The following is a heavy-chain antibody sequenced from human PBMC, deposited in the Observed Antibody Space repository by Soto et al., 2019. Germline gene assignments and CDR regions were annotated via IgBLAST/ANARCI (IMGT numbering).Heavy chain of an antibody. D-gene: IGHD5-18*01. CDR1: GYSFTSYW. V-gene: IGHV5-51*01. J-gene: IGHJ6*03. CDR3: ARGTSGYSYGPNYYYYYMDV. CDR2: IYPGDSDT. Sequence: GESLKISCKGSGYSFTSYWIGWVRQMPGKGLGWMGIIYPGDSDTRYSPSFQGQVTIPADKSISPAYLQGSSLKASDTAMYYCARGTSGYSYGPNYYYYYMDVWGKGTTVTVSS.